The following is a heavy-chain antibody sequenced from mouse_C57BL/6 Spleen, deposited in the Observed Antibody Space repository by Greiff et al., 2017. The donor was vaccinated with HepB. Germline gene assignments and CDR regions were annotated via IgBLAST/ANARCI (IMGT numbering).Heavy chain of an antibody. Sequence: EVQLVESEGGLVQPGRSMKLSCTASGFTFSDYYMAWVRQVPEKGLEWVANINYDGSSTYYLDSLKSRFIISRDNAKNILYLQMSSLKSEDTATYYCARVLRYYAMDYWGQGTSVTVSS. D-gene: IGHD2-12*01. CDR2: INYDGSST. CDR1: GFTFSDYY. J-gene: IGHJ4*01. V-gene: IGHV5-16*01. CDR3: ARVLRYYAMDY.